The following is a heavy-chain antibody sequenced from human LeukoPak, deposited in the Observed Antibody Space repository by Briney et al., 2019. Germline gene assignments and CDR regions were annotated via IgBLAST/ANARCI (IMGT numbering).Heavy chain of an antibody. Sequence: SETLSLTCTVSGGSISSSSYYWVWIRQPPGLGLVGIGSFYYSGSSYHNPSLKSRVTISVHTSKNPFSLKLSSVTAADTAVYHCASGGFLYFDYWGQGTLVTVSS. V-gene: IGHV4-39*01. CDR2: FYYSGSS. J-gene: IGHJ4*02. D-gene: IGHD2-15*01. CDR3: ASGGFLYFDY. CDR1: GGSISSSSYY.